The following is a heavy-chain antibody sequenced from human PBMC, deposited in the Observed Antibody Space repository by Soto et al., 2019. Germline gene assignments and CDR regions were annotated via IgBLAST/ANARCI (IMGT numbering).Heavy chain of an antibody. CDR1: GFTFSSYA. J-gene: IGHJ4*02. Sequence: EVQLLESGGGLVQPGGSLRLSCAASGFTFSSYAMSWVRQAPGKGLEWVSAISGSGGSTYYADSVKGRFIISRDNSKNTLYLQMNSLRAEDTAVYYCAKDNRQQWLVLPYYFDYWGQGTLVTVSS. CDR3: AKDNRQQWLVLPYYFDY. CDR2: ISGSGGST. D-gene: IGHD6-19*01. V-gene: IGHV3-23*01.